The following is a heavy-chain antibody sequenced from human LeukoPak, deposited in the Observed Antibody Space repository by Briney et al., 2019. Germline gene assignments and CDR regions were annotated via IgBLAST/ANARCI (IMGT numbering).Heavy chain of an antibody. J-gene: IGHJ6*02. V-gene: IGHV4-34*01. Sequence: PSETLSLTCAVYGGSFSGYYWSWIRQPPGKGLEWIGEINHSGSTNYNPSLKSRVTISVDTSKNQYSLKLSSVTAADTAVYYCARGITIFGVTSPIYYYYYGMDVWGQGTTVTVSS. CDR2: INHSGST. CDR1: GGSFSGYY. D-gene: IGHD3-3*01. CDR3: ARGITIFGVTSPIYYYYYGMDV.